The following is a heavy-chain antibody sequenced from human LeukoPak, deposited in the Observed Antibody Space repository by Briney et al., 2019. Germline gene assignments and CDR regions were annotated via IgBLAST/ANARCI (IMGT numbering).Heavy chain of an antibody. V-gene: IGHV3-23*01. D-gene: IGHD4-17*01. CDR3: AKDYGRYYYYGMDV. CDR1: GFTFSSYA. CDR2: ISGSGGRT. Sequence: GGSLRLSCAASGFTFSSYAMSWVRQAPGKGLEWVSAISGSGGRTYYADSVKGRFTISRDNSKNTLYLQMNSLRAEDTAVYYCAKDYGRYYYYGMDVWGQGTMVTVSS. J-gene: IGHJ6*02.